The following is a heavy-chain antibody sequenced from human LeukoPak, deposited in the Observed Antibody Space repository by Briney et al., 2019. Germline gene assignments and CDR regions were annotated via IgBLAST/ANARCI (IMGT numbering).Heavy chain of an antibody. D-gene: IGHD1-1*01. J-gene: IGHJ6*03. CDR3: ARGPYNGAYSEGYYYYYMDV. CDR2: IRSDGSNK. V-gene: IGHV3-30*02. CDR1: GFTFGSYG. Sequence: GGSLRLSCAASGFTFGSYGMHWVRQAPGKGLEWVTFIRSDGSNKYYADSVKGRFTISRDNAKNSLYLQMNSLRVEDTAIYYCARGPYNGAYSEGYYYYYMDVWGKGTTVTVSS.